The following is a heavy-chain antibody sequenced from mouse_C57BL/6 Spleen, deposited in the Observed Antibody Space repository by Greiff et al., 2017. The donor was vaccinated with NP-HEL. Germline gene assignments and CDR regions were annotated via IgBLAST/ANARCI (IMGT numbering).Heavy chain of an antibody. CDR3: AVYYGYAWFAY. Sequence: QVQLQQPGAELVRPGSSVKLSCKASGYTFTSYWMHWVKQRPIQGLEWIGNIDPSDSETHYNQKFKDKATLTVDKSSSTAYMQLSSLTSEDSAVYYCAVYYGYAWFAYWGQGTLVTVSA. D-gene: IGHD2-2*01. CDR2: IDPSDSET. CDR1: GYTFTSYW. V-gene: IGHV1-52*01. J-gene: IGHJ3*01.